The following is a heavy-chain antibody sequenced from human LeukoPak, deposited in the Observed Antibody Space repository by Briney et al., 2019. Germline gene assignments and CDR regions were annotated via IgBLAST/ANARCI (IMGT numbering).Heavy chain of an antibody. CDR3: ARETDFWSGYYSN. CDR2: IYHSGST. V-gene: IGHV4-4*02. J-gene: IGHJ4*02. CDR1: GGSISSSNW. D-gene: IGHD3-3*01. Sequence: SGTLSLTCAVSGGSISSSNWWSWVRQPPGKGLEWIGEIYHSGSTNYNPSLKSRVTISVDKSKNQFSLKLSSVTAADTAVYYCARETDFWSGYYSNWGQGTLVTVSS.